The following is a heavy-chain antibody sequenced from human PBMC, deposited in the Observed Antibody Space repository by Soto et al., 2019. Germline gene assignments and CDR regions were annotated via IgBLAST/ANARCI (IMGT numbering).Heavy chain of an antibody. V-gene: IGHV1-18*01. Sequence: ASVKVSCTASGYTFINYGISWVRQAPGQGLEWMGWISAYNGNLNYAQKIQGRVTMTTDASTTTAYMELRSLRSDDTAVYYCARDGISGAEPFEIWGQGTMVTVSS. J-gene: IGHJ3*02. CDR1: GYTFINYG. CDR2: ISAYNGNL. D-gene: IGHD1-20*01. CDR3: ARDGISGAEPFEI.